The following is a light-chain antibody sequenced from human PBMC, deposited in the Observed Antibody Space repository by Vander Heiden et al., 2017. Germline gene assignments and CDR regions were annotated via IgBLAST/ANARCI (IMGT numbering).Light chain of an antibody. J-gene: IGKJ1*01. V-gene: IGKV1-6*01. CDR1: QDIRND. Sequence: IPITQSPSSLAASVGDRGTITGRASQDIRNDLGWYQQKPGKAPKVLIYVASSLQSGVPSRFSGSGFGTDFTLTISSLQPEDFATYYCLQDHSYPWTLGQGTKVEIK. CDR3: LQDHSYPWT. CDR2: VAS.